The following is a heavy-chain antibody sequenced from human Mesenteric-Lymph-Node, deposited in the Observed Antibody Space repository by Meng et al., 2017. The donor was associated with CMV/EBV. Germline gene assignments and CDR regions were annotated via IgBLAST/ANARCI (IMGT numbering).Heavy chain of an antibody. V-gene: IGHV3-30-3*01. D-gene: IGHD2-8*01. CDR3: AREGGYAIGVVGY. CDR2: ISYDGSNK. J-gene: IGHJ4*02. Sequence: GGSLRLSFAASGFTFSSYAMQWVRQAPGKGLEWVAVISYDGSNKYYADSVKGRFTISRDNSKNTLYLQMNSLRAEDTAVYYCAREGGYAIGVVGYWGQGTLVTVSS. CDR1: GFTFSSYA.